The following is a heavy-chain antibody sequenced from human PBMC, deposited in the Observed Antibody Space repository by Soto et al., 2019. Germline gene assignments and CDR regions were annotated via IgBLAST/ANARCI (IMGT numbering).Heavy chain of an antibody. CDR3: AGGIAPYYFDY. J-gene: IGHJ4*02. D-gene: IGHD6-13*01. V-gene: IGHV1-3*05. CDR1: GYTFTSYA. Sequence: QVQLVQSGAEEKKPGASVKVSCKASGYTFTSYAMHWVRQAPGQRLEWMGWINAGNGNTKYSQKFQGRVSITRDTSASTAYMELSSLRSEDTAVYYCAGGIAPYYFDYWGQGTLVTVSS. CDR2: INAGNGNT.